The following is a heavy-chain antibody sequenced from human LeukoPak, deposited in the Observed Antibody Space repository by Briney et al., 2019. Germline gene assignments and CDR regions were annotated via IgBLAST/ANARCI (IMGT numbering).Heavy chain of an antibody. CDR3: ARVHTVVTPFDS. D-gene: IGHD4-23*01. CDR2: ISGSGSDI. V-gene: IGHV3-11*04. Sequence: PGGSLRLSCVVSGISFSDSYRTWIRQTPGKGLEWLAYISGSGSDICYADSVKGRFTISRDNAKNSVYLQMNSLRAEDTAVYYCARVHTVVTPFDSWGQGTLVTVSS. CDR1: GISFSDSY. J-gene: IGHJ4*02.